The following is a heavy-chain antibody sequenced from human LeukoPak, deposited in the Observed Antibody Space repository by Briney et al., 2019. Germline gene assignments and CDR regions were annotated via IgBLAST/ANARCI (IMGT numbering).Heavy chain of an antibody. CDR1: GGSFSGYY. CDR3: ARESHYYDSSGYSLD. Sequence: PSETLSLTCXVYGGSFSGYYWSWIRQPSGKELEWIGEINHSGSTNYNPSLKSRVTISVDTSKNQFSLKLSSVTAADTAVYYCARESHYYDSSGYSLDWGQGTLVTVSS. CDR2: INHSGST. D-gene: IGHD3-22*01. V-gene: IGHV4-34*01. J-gene: IGHJ4*02.